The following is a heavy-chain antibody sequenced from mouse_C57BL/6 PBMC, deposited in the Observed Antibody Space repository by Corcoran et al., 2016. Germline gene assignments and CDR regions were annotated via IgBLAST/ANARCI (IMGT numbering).Heavy chain of an antibody. V-gene: IGHV1-26*01. Sequence: EVQLQQSGPELVKPGASVKISCKASGYTFTDYYMNWVKQSHGKSLEWIGDINPNNGGTSYNQKFKGKATLTVDKSSSTAYMELRSLTSEDSAVYYCARGNPYDGYYGAYWGQGTLVTVSA. CDR2: INPNNGGT. J-gene: IGHJ3*01. CDR1: GYTFTDYY. CDR3: ARGNPYDGYYGAY. D-gene: IGHD2-3*01.